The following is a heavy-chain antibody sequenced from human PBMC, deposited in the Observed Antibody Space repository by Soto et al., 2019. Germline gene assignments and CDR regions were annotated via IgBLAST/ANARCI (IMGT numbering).Heavy chain of an antibody. CDR2: IYTSGST. CDR1: GGSISSYY. D-gene: IGHD1-7*01. V-gene: IGHV4-4*07. Sequence: SETLSLTCTVSGGSISSYYWSWIRQPAGKGLEWIGRIYTSGSTNYDPSLKSRVTMSVDTSKNQFSLKLSSVTAADTAVYYCARDRDWNYGYGDAFDIWGQGTMVTVSS. CDR3: ARDRDWNYGYGDAFDI. J-gene: IGHJ3*02.